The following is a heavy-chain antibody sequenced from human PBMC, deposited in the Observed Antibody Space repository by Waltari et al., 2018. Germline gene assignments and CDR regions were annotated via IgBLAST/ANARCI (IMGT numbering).Heavy chain of an antibody. CDR1: GFTFSSYA. J-gene: IGHJ3*02. CDR2: IYSGGST. CDR3: AKDKGGYSGYDAFDI. Sequence: EVPLLESGGGLVQPGGSVRLSCAASGFTFSSYAMSWVRQAPGQGLEWVSVIYSGGSTYYADSVNGRFTISRDNSKNTLYLQMNSLRAEDTAVYYCAKDKGGYSGYDAFDIWGQGTMFTVSS. D-gene: IGHD5-12*01. V-gene: IGHV3-23*03.